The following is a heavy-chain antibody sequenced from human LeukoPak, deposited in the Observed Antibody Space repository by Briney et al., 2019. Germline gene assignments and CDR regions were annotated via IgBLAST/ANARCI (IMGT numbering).Heavy chain of an antibody. V-gene: IGHV3-21*01. Sequence: GGSLRLSCEASGFTFSSYSMKWVRQAPGKRLEWVSCISSTSSYKYYADSVKGRFTISRDNAKNSLYLQLNSLRAEDTALYYCVRPRSPASNDGGYWGQGTLVTVSS. CDR1: GFTFSSYS. J-gene: IGHJ4*02. D-gene: IGHD1-1*01. CDR2: ISSTSSYK. CDR3: VRPRSPASNDGGY.